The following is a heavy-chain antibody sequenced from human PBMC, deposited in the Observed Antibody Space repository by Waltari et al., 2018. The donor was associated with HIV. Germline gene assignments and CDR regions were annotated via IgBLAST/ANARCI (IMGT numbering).Heavy chain of an antibody. V-gene: IGHV1-2*02. CDR3: AVPWGMTEPTDY. CDR1: GYTFTSPGYY. Sequence: QAQLVQSGAEVEKPGASVKVSCKASGYTFTSPGYYVHWVRQAPGQGLEWMGWVNPNSGGTVYAQNFQGRVTMTRDTSISTAYMELSRLRSDDTAIYYCAVPWGMTEPTDYWGQGTLVTVSS. J-gene: IGHJ4*02. CDR2: VNPNSGGT. D-gene: IGHD3-16*01.